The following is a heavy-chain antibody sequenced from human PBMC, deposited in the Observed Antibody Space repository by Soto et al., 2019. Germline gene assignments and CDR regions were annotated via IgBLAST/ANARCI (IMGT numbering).Heavy chain of an antibody. CDR2: INPYNGNT. CDR3: ARVGVGLAAPRVWPY. CDR1: GYTFTSYG. V-gene: IGHV1-18*01. J-gene: IGHJ4*02. Sequence: ASVKVSCKASGYTFTSYGISWVRQAPGQGLEWMAWINPYNGNTKYAEKFLGRVTVTTDTSTATAYMEVRSLTSDDTAVFYCARVGVGLAAPRVWPYWGQGTPFTVSS. D-gene: IGHD6-13*01.